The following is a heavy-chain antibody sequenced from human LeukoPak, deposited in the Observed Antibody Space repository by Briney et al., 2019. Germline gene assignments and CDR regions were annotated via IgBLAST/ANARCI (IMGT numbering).Heavy chain of an antibody. J-gene: IGHJ4*02. D-gene: IGHD2-2*01. Sequence: SETLSLTCTVSGGSISSYYWSWIRQPPGKGLEWIGYIYYSGSTNYNPSLKSRVTISVDTSKSQFSLKWSSVTAADTGAYYCARGSSSSRGYYFDYWGQGTLVTVSP. CDR2: IYYSGST. CDR1: GGSISSYY. CDR3: ARGSSSSRGYYFDY. V-gene: IGHV4-59*01.